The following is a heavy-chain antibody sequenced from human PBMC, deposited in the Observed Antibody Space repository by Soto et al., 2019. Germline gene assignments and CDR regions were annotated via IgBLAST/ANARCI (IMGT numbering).Heavy chain of an antibody. D-gene: IGHD2-2*01. Sequence: ASVKVSCKVSGYTLTELSMHWVRQAPGKGLEWMGGFDPEDGETIYAQKFQGRVTMTEDTSTDTAYMELSSLRSEDTAVYYCATVAGYCSSTSCFLFDYWGQGTLVTVSS. V-gene: IGHV1-24*01. CDR1: GYTLTELS. CDR2: FDPEDGET. J-gene: IGHJ4*02. CDR3: ATVAGYCSSTSCFLFDY.